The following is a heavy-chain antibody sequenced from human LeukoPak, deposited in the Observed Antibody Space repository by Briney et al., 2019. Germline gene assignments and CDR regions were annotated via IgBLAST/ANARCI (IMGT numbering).Heavy chain of an antibody. V-gene: IGHV3-23*01. CDR2: ISDSGGNT. CDR1: GFTFTSYA. CDR3: AREVVVVAYDAFDI. D-gene: IGHD2-15*01. Sequence: GGSLRLSCAASGFTFTSYAMSWVRQAPGKGLEWVSTISDSGGNTYFADSVGGRFTISRDNSKNTLYLQMNSLRAEDTAVYYCAREVVVVAYDAFDIWGQGTMVTVSS. J-gene: IGHJ3*02.